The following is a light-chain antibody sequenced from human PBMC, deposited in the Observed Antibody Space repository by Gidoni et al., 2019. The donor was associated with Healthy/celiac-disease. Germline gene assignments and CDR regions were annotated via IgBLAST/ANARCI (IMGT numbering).Light chain of an antibody. CDR2: LNSDGSH. Sequence: QLVLPQSPSPSASLGASVKLTCTLSSGHSSYASAWHQQQPEKGPRYLMKLNSDGSHSKGDGIPDRFSGSSSGAERYLTISSLQSEDEADYYCQTWGTGAWVFGGGTKLTVL. CDR1: SGHSSYA. J-gene: IGLJ3*02. V-gene: IGLV4-69*01. CDR3: QTWGTGAWV.